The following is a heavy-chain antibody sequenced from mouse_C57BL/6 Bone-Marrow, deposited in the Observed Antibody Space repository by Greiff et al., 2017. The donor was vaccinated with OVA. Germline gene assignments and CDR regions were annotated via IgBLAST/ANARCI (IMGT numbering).Heavy chain of an antibody. CDR3: ARDYYGSSDVLDV. D-gene: IGHD1-1*01. V-gene: IGHV1-55*01. CDR2: IYPGSGST. Sequence: QVQLQQSGAELVKPGASVKMSCKASGYTFTSYWITWVKQRPGQGLEWIGDIYPGSGSTNYNEKFKSKATLTVDTSSSTAYMQLSSLTSEDSAVYYCARDYYGSSDVLDVWGTGTTVTVSS. J-gene: IGHJ1*03. CDR1: GYTFTSYW.